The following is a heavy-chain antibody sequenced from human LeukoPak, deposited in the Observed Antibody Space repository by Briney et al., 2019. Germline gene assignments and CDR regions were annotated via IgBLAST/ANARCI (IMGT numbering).Heavy chain of an antibody. CDR3: ARPRGGGFLEPTYWFDP. D-gene: IGHD3-3*01. Sequence: PGGSLRLSCAASGFTFSNAWMSWVRQAPGKGLEWVGRIKSKTDGGTTDYAAPAKGRFTISRDDSKNTLYLQMNSLRAEDTAVYYCARPRGGGFLEPTYWFDPWGQGTLVTVSS. J-gene: IGHJ5*02. V-gene: IGHV3-15*01. CDR1: GFTFSNAW. CDR2: IKSKTDGGTT.